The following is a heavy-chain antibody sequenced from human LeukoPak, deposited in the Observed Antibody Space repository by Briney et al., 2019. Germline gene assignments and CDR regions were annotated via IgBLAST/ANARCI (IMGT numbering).Heavy chain of an antibody. CDR2: IKQDGSEK. D-gene: IGHD3-10*01. V-gene: IGHV3-7*01. CDR3: ARDNFGFGAYMDV. Sequence: GGSLRLSCAASGFTFSSYWMSWVRQAPGKGLEWVANIKQDGSEKYYVDSVKGRFTISRDNAKNSLYLQMNSLRAEDTAVYYCARDNFGFGAYMDVWGQGTTVTVSS. CDR1: GFTFSSYW. J-gene: IGHJ6*02.